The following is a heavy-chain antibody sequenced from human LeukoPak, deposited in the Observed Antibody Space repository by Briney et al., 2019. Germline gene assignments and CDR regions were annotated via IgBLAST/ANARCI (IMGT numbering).Heavy chain of an antibody. Sequence: GSLRLSCAASGXTFSSYNMNWVRQAPGKGLEWVSLISSDTSYIHYADSVKGRFTISRDNAKNSVFLQMNSLRAEDTAVYYCARDTSTVTNREFDYWGQGTLVTVSS. J-gene: IGHJ4*02. CDR1: GXTFSSYN. CDR3: ARDTSTVTNREFDY. V-gene: IGHV3-21*01. CDR2: ISSDTSYI. D-gene: IGHD4-17*01.